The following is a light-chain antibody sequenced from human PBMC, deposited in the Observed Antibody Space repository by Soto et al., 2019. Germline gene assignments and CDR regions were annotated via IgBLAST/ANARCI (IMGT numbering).Light chain of an antibody. V-gene: IGLV2-11*01. J-gene: IGLJ1*01. CDR3: SSYSDSDTKV. CDR2: DVS. Sequence: QSALTQPRSVSGSPGQSVTISCTGTSSDVGGYNYVSWYQQHPGKAPKLMIYDVSKRPSGVPDRFSGSKSDTTAYLTISGLQAEDEADYYCSSYSDSDTKVFGTGTKVTVL. CDR1: SSDVGGYNY.